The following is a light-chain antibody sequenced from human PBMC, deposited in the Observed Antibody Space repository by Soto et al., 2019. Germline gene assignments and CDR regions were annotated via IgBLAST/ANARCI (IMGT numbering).Light chain of an antibody. J-gene: IGKJ2*01. V-gene: IGKV3-15*01. Sequence: EIVMTQSPATLTVSPGERAILSCRASQSVSSNLAWYQQKPGQAPRLLIYGASSRATAIPARFSGSGSATEFTLTITSLQSEDFEVYYCPQYKEWPPKYTFGQGTKLEIK. CDR1: QSVSSN. CDR2: GAS. CDR3: PQYKEWPPKYT.